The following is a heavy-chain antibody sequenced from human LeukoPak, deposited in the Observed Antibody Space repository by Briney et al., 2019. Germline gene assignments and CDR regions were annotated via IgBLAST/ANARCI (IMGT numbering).Heavy chain of an antibody. CDR2: ISGSGGRT. CDR3: AKTDSSDYSYFFDY. J-gene: IGHJ4*02. Sequence: GGSLRLSCAASGFTFSSYAMSWVRQAPGKGLEWVSAISGSGGRTYYADSVKGRFTISRDNSKNTLYLQMNSLRAEDTAVYYCAKTDSSDYSYFFDYWGQGTMVTVSS. CDR1: GFTFSSYA. V-gene: IGHV3-23*01. D-gene: IGHD3-22*01.